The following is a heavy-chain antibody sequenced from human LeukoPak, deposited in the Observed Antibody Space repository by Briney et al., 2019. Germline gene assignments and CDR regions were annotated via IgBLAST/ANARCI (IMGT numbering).Heavy chain of an antibody. Sequence: GGSLRLSCAASGFTFSNYPMNWVRQAPGEGLEWVSSISIRIIYTYHANTVKGRFTISRDNANNSLYLQMDSLRAEDTAVYYCARDSIVVVPAAINYYYYYMDVWGKGTTVTVSS. D-gene: IGHD2-2*02. V-gene: IGHV3-21*01. CDR3: ARDSIVVVPAAINYYYYYMDV. CDR1: GFTFSNYP. J-gene: IGHJ6*03. CDR2: ISIRIIYT.